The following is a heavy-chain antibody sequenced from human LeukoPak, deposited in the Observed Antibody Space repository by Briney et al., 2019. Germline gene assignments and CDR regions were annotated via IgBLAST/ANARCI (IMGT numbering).Heavy chain of an antibody. CDR1: GGSISSYY. CDR2: IYTSGST. J-gene: IGHJ6*02. CDR3: ARDRCPPTEPPPYYYYSGRDV. D-gene: IGHD4-4*01. V-gene: IGHV4-4*07. Sequence: SETLSLTCTVSGGSISSYYWSWIRQPAGKGLEWIGRIYTSGSTNYNPSPKSRVTMSVDTSKNQFSLKLSSVTAADTAVYYCARDRCPPTEPPPYYYYSGRDVGGQGTTVTVSS.